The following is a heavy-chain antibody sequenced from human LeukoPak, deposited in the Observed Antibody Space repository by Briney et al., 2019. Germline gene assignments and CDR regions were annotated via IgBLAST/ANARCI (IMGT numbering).Heavy chain of an antibody. V-gene: IGHV3-21*01. J-gene: IGHJ4*02. CDR3: ASEQSGNYYRPFDS. D-gene: IGHD1-26*01. Sequence: GGSLRLSCDASGFTISIYGMNWVRQAPGKALEWVSSISSSSLYIYYADSVRGRFTISRDNAKSSLYLQMNSLRAEDTAVYYCASEQSGNYYRPFDSWGQGTLVTVSS. CDR2: ISSSSLYI. CDR1: GFTISIYG.